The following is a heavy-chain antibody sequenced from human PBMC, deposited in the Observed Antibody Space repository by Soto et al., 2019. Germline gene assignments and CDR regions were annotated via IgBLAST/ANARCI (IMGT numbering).Heavy chain of an antibody. CDR2: IYHSGST. D-gene: IGHD3-3*01. Sequence: QVQLQESGPGLVKPSGTLSLTCAVSSGSISSSNWWSWVRQPPGKGLEWIGEIYHSGSTNYNPSLKSRVTISVDKSKNQFSLKLSSVTAVDTAVYYCARAYDFWSGYQTRLNWFDPWGQGTLVTVSS. CDR1: SGSISSSNW. CDR3: ARAYDFWSGYQTRLNWFDP. J-gene: IGHJ5*02. V-gene: IGHV4-4*02.